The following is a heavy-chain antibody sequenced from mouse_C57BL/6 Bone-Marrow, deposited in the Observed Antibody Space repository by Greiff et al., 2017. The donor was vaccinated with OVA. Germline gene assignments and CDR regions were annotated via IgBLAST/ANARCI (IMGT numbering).Heavy chain of an antibody. CDR1: GFTFSDYY. Sequence: EVHLVESEGGLVQPGSSMKLSCTASGFTFSDYYMAWVRQVPEKGLEWVANINYDGSSTYYLDSLKSRFIISRDNAKNILYLQMSSLKSEDTATYYCAREPLLHYFDYWGQGTTLTVSS. CDR2: INYDGSST. D-gene: IGHD1-1*01. CDR3: AREPLLHYFDY. V-gene: IGHV5-16*01. J-gene: IGHJ2*01.